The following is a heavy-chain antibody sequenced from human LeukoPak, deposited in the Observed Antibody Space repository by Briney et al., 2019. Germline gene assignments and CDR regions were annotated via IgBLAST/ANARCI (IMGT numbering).Heavy chain of an antibody. CDR2: ISYDGSNK. CDR1: GFTFSSYA. CDR3: SRLRGYSYGYADY. J-gene: IGHJ4*02. Sequence: GGSLRLSCAASGFTFSSYAMHWVRQAPGKGLEWVAVISYDGSNKYYADSVKGRFTISRDNSKNTLYLQMNSLRAEDTAVYYCSRLRGYSYGYADYWGQGTLVTVSS. D-gene: IGHD5-18*01. V-gene: IGHV3-30-3*01.